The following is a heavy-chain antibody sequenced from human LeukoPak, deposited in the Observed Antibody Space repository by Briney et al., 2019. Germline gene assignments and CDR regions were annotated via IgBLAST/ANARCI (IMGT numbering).Heavy chain of an antibody. Sequence: ASVKVSCKASGYTFTGYYMHWVRQAPGQGLEWMGWINPNSGGTNYAQRFQGRVTMTRDTSISTAYMELSRLRSDDTAVYYSAREFRRYCSGGNCYSPLEYAFDIWGQGTMVTVSS. CDR1: GYTFTGYY. D-gene: IGHD2-15*01. J-gene: IGHJ3*02. V-gene: IGHV1-2*02. CDR2: INPNSGGT. CDR3: AREFRRYCSGGNCYSPLEYAFDI.